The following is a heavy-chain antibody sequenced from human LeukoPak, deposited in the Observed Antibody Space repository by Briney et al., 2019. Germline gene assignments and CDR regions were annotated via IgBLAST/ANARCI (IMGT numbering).Heavy chain of an antibody. V-gene: IGHV3-7*03. CDR1: GFTFSSHW. CDR3: AKDIRSEGVAGVWFDP. J-gene: IGHJ5*02. Sequence: GGSLRLSCAASGFTFSSHWMSWVRQAPGKGLEWVANIKQDGSEKYYVDSVKGRFTISRDNAKNSLYLQMNSLRAEDTALYYCAKDIRSEGVAGVWFDPWGQGTLVTVSS. CDR2: IKQDGSEK. D-gene: IGHD6-19*01.